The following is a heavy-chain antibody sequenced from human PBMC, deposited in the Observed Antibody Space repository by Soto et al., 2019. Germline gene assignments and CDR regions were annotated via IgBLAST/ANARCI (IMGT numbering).Heavy chain of an antibody. CDR1: GGSISSGDYH. D-gene: IGHD1-26*01. CDR2: IHHSGST. J-gene: IGHJ6*02. CDR3: AREVGGIQYYGMDV. Sequence: QVQLQESGPGLVKPSQTLPLTCSVSGGSISSGDYHWSWVRQHPGKGLEWIGYIHHSGSTNYNPSLKSRVTMSVDTSTNQFTLKLRSVTAADTAVYYCAREVGGIQYYGMDVWGQGTTVTVS. V-gene: IGHV4-31*03.